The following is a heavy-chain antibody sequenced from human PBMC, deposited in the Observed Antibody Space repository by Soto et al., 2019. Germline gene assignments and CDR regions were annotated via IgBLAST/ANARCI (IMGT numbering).Heavy chain of an antibody. CDR1: GFTFTIHA. V-gene: IGHV3-30*18. CDR2: ISYDEIDK. CDR3: AKRSGFQLPDNYFYYRLDV. D-gene: IGHD2-2*01. Sequence: QGPLVESGGGVVQPGRSLRLSCAASGFTFTIHAMHWVRQTPGKGLEWVAAISYDEIDKKYASSGKGRFTVSRDNVKNPLSLQRNSLGPEDTTVYYCAKRSGFQLPDNYFYYRLDVWGQGTTVTVSS. J-gene: IGHJ6*02.